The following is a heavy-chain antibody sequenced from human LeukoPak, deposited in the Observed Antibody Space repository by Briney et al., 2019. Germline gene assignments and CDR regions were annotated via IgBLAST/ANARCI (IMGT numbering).Heavy chain of an antibody. V-gene: IGHV1-69*05. CDR2: IIPIIGTE. CDR1: GGTFRSNA. Sequence: SVTVSCKASGGTFRSNASSWERQATGQGGAWMGRIIPIIGTENYAQKFQGRVTITTDESTSTAYMELSSLRSEDTAVYYCARDLWDDYRDNWFDPWGQGTLVTVSS. CDR3: ARDLWDDYRDNWFDP. J-gene: IGHJ5*02. D-gene: IGHD4-11*01.